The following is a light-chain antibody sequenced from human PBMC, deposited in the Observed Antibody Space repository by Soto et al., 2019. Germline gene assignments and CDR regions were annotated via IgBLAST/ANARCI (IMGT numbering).Light chain of an antibody. CDR3: GSYTSSSNYV. V-gene: IGLV2-14*01. Sequence: QSVLTQPAPGCGSPGQSITLSCTGYLHYDFVTWEQQHPGTVANLVIYEVSNRTSGSSDRFSGSNSCHTASLTISGLQAEDEAVYYCGSYTSSSNYVFGTGTKVTVL. CDR1: HYDF. CDR2: EVS. J-gene: IGLJ1*01.